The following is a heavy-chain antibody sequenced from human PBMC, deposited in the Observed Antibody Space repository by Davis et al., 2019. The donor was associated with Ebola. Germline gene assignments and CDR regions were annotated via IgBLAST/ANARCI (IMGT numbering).Heavy chain of an antibody. CDR2: ISGTSGNT. J-gene: IGHJ6*02. CDR1: GFPFRTYA. Sequence: GESLKISCAASGFPFRTYAMTWVRQAPGKGLEWVSSISGTSGNTYYADSVKGRFTISRENSKNSIFLQLNSLRAEDTAVYYCAKQLGSGFMYDGMDVWGQGTTVTVSS. V-gene: IGHV3-23*01. CDR3: AKQLGSGFMYDGMDV. D-gene: IGHD3-3*01.